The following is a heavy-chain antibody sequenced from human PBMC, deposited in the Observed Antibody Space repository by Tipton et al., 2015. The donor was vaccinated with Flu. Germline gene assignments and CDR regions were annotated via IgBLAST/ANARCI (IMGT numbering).Heavy chain of an antibody. CDR2: IKHDGTEK. D-gene: IGHD1-14*01. CDR1: GITFSNFW. Sequence: VQLVQSGGGLVQPGGSLRLSCAASGITFSNFWMSWVRQAPGKGLEWVANIKHDGTEKYYVDSVKGRFTISRDNAEESVYLQMNSLRAADTAVYYCASWSRWNQSLDYWSQGTLVTVSS. J-gene: IGHJ4*02. V-gene: IGHV3-7*01. CDR3: ASWSRWNQSLDY.